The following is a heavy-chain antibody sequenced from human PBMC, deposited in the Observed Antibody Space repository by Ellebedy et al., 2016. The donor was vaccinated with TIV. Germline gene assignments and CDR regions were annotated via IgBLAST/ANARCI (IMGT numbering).Heavy chain of an antibody. V-gene: IGHV3-66*01. D-gene: IGHD3-10*01. CDR3: ARGGPSGSFDS. CDR1: GFIVSRNY. CDR2: IYTGGDT. Sequence: GESLKISXAASGFIVSRNYMSWVRQTPGKGLEWVSVIYTGGDTYYADSVTGRVTISRDDSKNMLYLQMNSLRVDDTAVYYCARGGPSGSFDSWGQGTLVTVSS. J-gene: IGHJ4*02.